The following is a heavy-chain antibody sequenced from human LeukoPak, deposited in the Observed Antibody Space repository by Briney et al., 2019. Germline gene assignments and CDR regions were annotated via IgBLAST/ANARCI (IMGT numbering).Heavy chain of an antibody. Sequence: PSETLSLTCTVSGGSISRSSYYWGWIRQPPGKGLEWIGSIYYSGSTYYNPSLKSRVTISVDTSKNQFSLKLSSVTAADTAVYYCARQGAVAGTTYYFDYWGQGTLVTVSS. CDR1: GGSISRSSYY. D-gene: IGHD6-19*01. V-gene: IGHV4-39*01. CDR2: IYYSGST. CDR3: ARQGAVAGTTYYFDY. J-gene: IGHJ4*02.